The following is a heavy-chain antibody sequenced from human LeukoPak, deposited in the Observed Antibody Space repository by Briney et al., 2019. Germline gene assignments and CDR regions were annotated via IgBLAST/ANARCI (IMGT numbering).Heavy chain of an antibody. CDR1: GLTFSRYW. CDR2: INQDGSEK. D-gene: IGHD2-8*02. Sequence: PGGSLRLSCAASGLTFSRYWLTWVRPAPGEGLEWVANINQDGSEKNYVDSVKGRFTISRDNAKSSLYLQMNSLRDEDTAVYHCVSRGCTANACFVSSFNCFDHWGQGSLVTVSS. J-gene: IGHJ4*02. CDR3: VSRGCTANACFVSSFNCFDH. V-gene: IGHV3-7*03.